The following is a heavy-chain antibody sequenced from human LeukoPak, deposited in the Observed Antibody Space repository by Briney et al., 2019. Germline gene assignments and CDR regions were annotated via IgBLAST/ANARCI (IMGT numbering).Heavy chain of an antibody. J-gene: IGHJ6*02. CDR3: ARDRLTSGMDV. CDR2: IYYSGST. Sequence: SETLSLTSTVSGGSISSGGYYWSWIRQHPGKGLEWIGYIYYSGSTYYNPSLKSRVTISVDTSKNQFSLKLSSVTAADTAVYYCARDRLTSGMDVWGQGTTVTVSS. V-gene: IGHV4-31*03. CDR1: GGSISSGGYY.